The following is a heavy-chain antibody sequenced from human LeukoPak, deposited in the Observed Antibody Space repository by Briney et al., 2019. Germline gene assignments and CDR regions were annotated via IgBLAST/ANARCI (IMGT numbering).Heavy chain of an antibody. J-gene: IGHJ3*02. V-gene: IGHV4-39*01. Sequence: PSETLSLTCTVSGGSISSSSYYWGWIRQPPGKGLEWIGSINYSGSTFYDLSLNSRVTISLDTSSNQFSLGLSSVTAADTAVYYCARPTVGVRHDAFDIWGQGTMVTVSP. D-gene: IGHD1-26*01. CDR2: INYSGST. CDR1: GGSISSSSYY. CDR3: ARPTVGVRHDAFDI.